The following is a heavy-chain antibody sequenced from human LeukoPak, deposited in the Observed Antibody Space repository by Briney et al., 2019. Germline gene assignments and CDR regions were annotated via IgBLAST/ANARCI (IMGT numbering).Heavy chain of an antibody. CDR3: ARDTWFGELLEVENWFDP. CDR2: ISYDGSNK. CDR1: GFTFSSYA. D-gene: IGHD3-10*01. V-gene: IGHV3-30-3*01. J-gene: IGHJ5*02. Sequence: GRSLRLSCAASGFTFSSYAMHWVRQAPGKGLEWVAVISYDGSNKYYADSVKGRFTISRDNSKNTLYLQMNSLRAEDTAVYYCARDTWFGELLEVENWFDPWGQGTLVTVSS.